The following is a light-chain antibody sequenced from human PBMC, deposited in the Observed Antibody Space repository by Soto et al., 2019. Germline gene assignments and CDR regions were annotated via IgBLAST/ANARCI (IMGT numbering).Light chain of an antibody. V-gene: IGKV3-20*01. J-gene: IGKJ3*01. Sequence: ESVLTQSPGTLSLSPGERATLSCRASQSVSSSYLAWYQQKPGQAPRLLIYGASSRATGIPDRFSGSGSGTDFTLTISRLEPEDFAGYYCQHYGSSPFTFGPGTKVDIK. CDR2: GAS. CDR1: QSVSSSY. CDR3: QHYGSSPFT.